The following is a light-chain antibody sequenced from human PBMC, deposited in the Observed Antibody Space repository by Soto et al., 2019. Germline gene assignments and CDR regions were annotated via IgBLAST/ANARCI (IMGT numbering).Light chain of an antibody. Sequence: DIQMTQSPSTLSAYVGDRVTFTCRASQSISTWLAWYQQKPGKAPKLLIYDASSLQSDVTSRFSGSGYGTKFTLTISALQTDDVASYYCQQYMNYATFGQGTKVEIK. CDR2: DAS. CDR1: QSISTW. V-gene: IGKV1-5*01. J-gene: IGKJ1*01. CDR3: QQYMNYAT.